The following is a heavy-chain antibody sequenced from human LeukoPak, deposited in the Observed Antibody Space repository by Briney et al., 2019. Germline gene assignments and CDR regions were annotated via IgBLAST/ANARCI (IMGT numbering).Heavy chain of an antibody. J-gene: IGHJ4*02. V-gene: IGHV4-59*02. CDR3: ARVDCSSTSCVFFGY. CDR2: IYYSGST. CDR1: GGSVSSYY. D-gene: IGHD2-2*01. Sequence: PSETLSLTCTVSGGSVSSYYWSWIRQPPGKGLEWIGCIYYSGSTNYNPSLKSRVTISVDTSKNQFSLKMSSVTAADTAVYYCARVDCSSTSCVFFGYWGQGTLVTVSS.